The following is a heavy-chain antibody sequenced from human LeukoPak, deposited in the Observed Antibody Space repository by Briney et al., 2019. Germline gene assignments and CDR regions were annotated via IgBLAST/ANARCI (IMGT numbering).Heavy chain of an antibody. CDR3: ARGPVEKRWLQFLFDY. V-gene: IGHV1-46*01. D-gene: IGHD5-24*01. CDR2: IRPSGGNT. CDR1: GYTFTSYY. J-gene: IGHJ4*02. Sequence: ASVKVSCKASGYTFTSYYMHWVRQAPGQGLDWMGIIRPSGGNTNYAQKLQGRVTMTTDTSTSTAYMELRSLRSDDTAVYYCARGPVEKRWLQFLFDYWGQGTLVTVSS.